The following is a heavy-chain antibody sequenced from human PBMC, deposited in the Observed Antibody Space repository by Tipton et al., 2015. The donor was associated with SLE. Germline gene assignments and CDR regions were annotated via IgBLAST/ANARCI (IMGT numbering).Heavy chain of an antibody. D-gene: IGHD3/OR15-3a*01. V-gene: IGHV4-61*02. CDR3: ARGTESDV. CDR1: GYSITTGTYS. Sequence: TLSLTCTVSGYSITTGTYSWTWIRQPAGKGLEWIGRINFSGSTDYSPSLNSRVTISADTSKNQFSLNLRSVTAADTAVYYCARGTESDVWGQGIAVTVSS. J-gene: IGHJ6*02. CDR2: INFSGST.